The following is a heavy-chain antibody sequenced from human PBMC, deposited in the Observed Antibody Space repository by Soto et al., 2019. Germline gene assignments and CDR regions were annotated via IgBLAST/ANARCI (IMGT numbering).Heavy chain of an antibody. D-gene: IGHD2-2*01. Sequence: ASVKVSCKASGGTFSSYAISWVRQAPGQGLEWMGGIIPIFGTANYAQRFQGRVTITADESTSTAYMELSSLRSEDTAVYYCARSVSFRYQLLKRGMDVWGQGTTVTVSS. J-gene: IGHJ6*02. CDR1: GGTFSSYA. CDR3: ARSVSFRYQLLKRGMDV. CDR2: IIPIFGTA. V-gene: IGHV1-69*13.